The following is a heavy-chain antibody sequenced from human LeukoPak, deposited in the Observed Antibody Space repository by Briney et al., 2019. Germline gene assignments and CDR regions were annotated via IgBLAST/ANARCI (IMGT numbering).Heavy chain of an antibody. CDR2: IIPILGIA. Sequence: SVKVSCKASGGTFSSYAISWVRQAPGQGLEWMGRIIPILGIANYAQKFQGRVTITTDESTSTAYMELSSLRSEDTAVYYCARGNGYGRTGYFDYWGQGTLVTVSS. V-gene: IGHV1-69*04. J-gene: IGHJ4*02. CDR1: GGTFSSYA. CDR3: ARGNGYGRTGYFDY. D-gene: IGHD6-13*01.